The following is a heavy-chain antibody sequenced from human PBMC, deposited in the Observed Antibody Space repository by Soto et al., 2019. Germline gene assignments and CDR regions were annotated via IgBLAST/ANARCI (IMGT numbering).Heavy chain of an antibody. V-gene: IGHV1-69*13. CDR3: ARDEVDIVATIGPPYYYGMDV. Sequence: ASVKVSCKASGGTFSSYAISWVRQAPGQGLEWMGGIIPIFGTANYAQKFQGRVTITADESTSTAYMELSSLRSEDTAVYYCARDEVDIVATIGPPYYYGMDVWGQGTTVTVSS. CDR1: GGTFSSYA. J-gene: IGHJ6*02. CDR2: IIPIFGTA. D-gene: IGHD5-12*01.